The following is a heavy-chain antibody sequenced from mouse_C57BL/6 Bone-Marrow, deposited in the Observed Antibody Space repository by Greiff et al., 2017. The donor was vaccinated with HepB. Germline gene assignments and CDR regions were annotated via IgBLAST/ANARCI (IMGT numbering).Heavy chain of an antibody. CDR1: GYAFSSSW. D-gene: IGHD2-4*01. CDR2: IYPGDGDT. Sequence: VQLKESGPELVKPGASVKISCKASGYAFSSSWMNWVKQRPGKGLEWIGRIYPGDGDTNYNGKFKGKTTLTADKSSSTAYMQLSSLTSEDSAVYFCARGDDYDVYWGQGTTLTVSS. V-gene: IGHV1-82*01. CDR3: ARGDDYDVY. J-gene: IGHJ2*01.